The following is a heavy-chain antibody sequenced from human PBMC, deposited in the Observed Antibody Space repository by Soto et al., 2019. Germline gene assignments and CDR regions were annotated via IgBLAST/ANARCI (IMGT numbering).Heavy chain of an antibody. J-gene: IGHJ6*02. CDR2: ISAYTGNT. CDR3: ARGCCGSCQTYYYYCMDV. Sequence: ASVKVSCKASGYTFTSYGISWVRQAPGQGHEWMGWISAYTGNTNYAQKLQGRVTMTTDTSTSAAYMELRSLRSDDTAAYYCARGCCGSCQTYYYYCMDVWGQATTVTDSS. CDR1: GYTFTSYG. V-gene: IGHV1-18*01. D-gene: IGHD2-15*01.